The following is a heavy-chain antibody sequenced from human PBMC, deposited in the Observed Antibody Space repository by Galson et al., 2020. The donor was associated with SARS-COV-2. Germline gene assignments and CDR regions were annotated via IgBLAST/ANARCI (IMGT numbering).Heavy chain of an antibody. J-gene: IGHJ6*03. CDR3: ASGGASGSYYYYYYMDV. CDR2: IYSGGST. D-gene: IGHD3-10*01. Sequence: GGSLRLSCAASGFTVSSNYMSWVRKAPGKGLEWVSVIYSGGSTYYADSVKGRFIISRDNSKNTRYLQMNSLRAEDTAVYYCASGGASGSYYYYYYMDVWGKGTTVTVSS. V-gene: IGHV3-53*01. CDR1: GFTVSSNY.